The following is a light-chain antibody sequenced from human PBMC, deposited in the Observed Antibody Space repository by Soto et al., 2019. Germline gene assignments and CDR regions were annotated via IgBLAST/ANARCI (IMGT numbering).Light chain of an antibody. CDR3: SSYTSSSTRV. Sequence: QSALTQPASVSGSPGQSITISCTGTSSDVGGYNYVSWYQQHPGKAPKLMIYXXXXXXXXXXXXXXGSKSGNTASLTISGXXXXXXXXYYCSSYTSSSTRVFGGGTKLTVL. CDR2: XXX. V-gene: IGLV2-14*01. CDR1: SSDVGGYNY. J-gene: IGLJ3*02.